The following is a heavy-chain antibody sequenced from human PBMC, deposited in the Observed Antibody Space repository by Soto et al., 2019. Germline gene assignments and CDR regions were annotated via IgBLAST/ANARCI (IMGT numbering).Heavy chain of an antibody. CDR3: AGGPWLLDF. V-gene: IGHV3-23*04. D-gene: IGHD5-12*01. Sequence: EVQLVETGGGLIQPGESLRLACLASGFNVGTNYVSWVRQAPGKGLESVSLLPSTSLFYGRGSTYYADSVKGRSIISRDTSTNTVYLQMNDLRAADTAVYYCAGGPWLLDFWGQGTPVTVSS. CDR1: GFNVGTNY. CDR2: SLFYGRGST. J-gene: IGHJ1*01.